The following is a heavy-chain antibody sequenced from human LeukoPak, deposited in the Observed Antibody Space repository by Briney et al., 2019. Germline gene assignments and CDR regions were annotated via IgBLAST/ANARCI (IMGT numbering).Heavy chain of an antibody. CDR1: GFTFSSYA. Sequence: PGGSLRLSCAASGFTFSSYAVSWVRQAPGRGLEWVSAISGSGGGTYYADSVKGRFTISRDNAKNTVYLQMNGLRAEDTTVYYCATVSEYWGQGTLVTVSS. CDR3: ATVSEY. CDR2: ISGSGGGT. V-gene: IGHV3-23*01. D-gene: IGHD1-1*01. J-gene: IGHJ4*02.